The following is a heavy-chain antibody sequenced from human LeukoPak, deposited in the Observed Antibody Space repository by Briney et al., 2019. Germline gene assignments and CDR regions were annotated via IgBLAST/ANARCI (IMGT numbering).Heavy chain of an antibody. CDR2: IYPGDSDT. D-gene: IGHD2-21*02. Sequence: GEPLKISCKGSGYSFTSYWIGWVRQMPGKGLEWMGIIYPGDSDTRYSPSFQGQVTISADKSISTAYLQWSSLKASDTAMYYCARIPTGYCGGDCYWSYWGQGTLVTVSS. CDR1: GYSFTSYW. CDR3: ARIPTGYCGGDCYWSY. J-gene: IGHJ4*02. V-gene: IGHV5-51*01.